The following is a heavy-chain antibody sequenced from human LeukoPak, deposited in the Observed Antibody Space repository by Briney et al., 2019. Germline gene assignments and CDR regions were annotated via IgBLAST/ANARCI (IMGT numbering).Heavy chain of an antibody. D-gene: IGHD6-13*01. J-gene: IGHJ4*02. CDR2: IYPGDSDT. CDR3: ARQKRVAAAGTEIDY. V-gene: IGHV5-51*01. CDR1: GYSFTSYW. Sequence: GESLKISCKGSGYSFTSYWIGWVRQMPGKGLEWMGIIYPGDSDTRYSPSLQGQVTISADKSVSTAYLQWSSLKASDTAMYYCARQKRVAAAGTEIDYWGQGTLVMVSS.